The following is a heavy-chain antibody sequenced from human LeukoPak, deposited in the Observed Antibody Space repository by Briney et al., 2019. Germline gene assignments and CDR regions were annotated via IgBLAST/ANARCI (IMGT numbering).Heavy chain of an antibody. CDR2: ISGYNGNT. CDR1: SYTFTSYC. CDR3: ARVLTGSGWYMDY. D-gene: IGHD6-19*01. V-gene: IGHV1-18*04. Sequence: ASVAVSCKASSYTFTSYCISWVRQAHGQGLEWMGWISGYNGNTNYAQQLQGRVTMTTDTSTSTVYMELRSLRSDDTAVYYCARVLTGSGWYMDYWGQGTLVTVSS. J-gene: IGHJ4*02.